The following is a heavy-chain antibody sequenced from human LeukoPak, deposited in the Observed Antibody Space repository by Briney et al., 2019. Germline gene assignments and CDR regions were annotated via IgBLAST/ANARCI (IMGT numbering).Heavy chain of an antibody. CDR1: GFTFSSYW. Sequence: GGSLRLSCAASGFTFSSYWMSWVRQAPGKGLEWVANIKQDGSEKYYVDSVKGRFTISRDNAKNSLYLQMNSLRAEDTAVYYCARFVGRNYYDSSGYYGDAFDIWGQGTMVTVSP. CDR3: ARFVGRNYYDSSGYYGDAFDI. D-gene: IGHD3-22*01. CDR2: IKQDGSEK. J-gene: IGHJ3*02. V-gene: IGHV3-7*01.